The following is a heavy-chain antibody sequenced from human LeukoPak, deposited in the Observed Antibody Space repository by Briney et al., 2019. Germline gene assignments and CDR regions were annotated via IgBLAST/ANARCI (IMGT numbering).Heavy chain of an antibody. J-gene: IGHJ4*02. V-gene: IGHV4-39*07. D-gene: IGHD3-10*01. CDR2: IYYSRST. CDR3: ARDHVDGGFDY. CDR1: GGSISSSSYY. Sequence: SETLSLTCTVSGGSISSSSYYWGWIRQPPGKGLEWIGSIYYSRSTYYNPSLKSRVTISVDTSKNQFSLKLSSVTAADTAVYYCARDHVDGGFDYWGQGTLVTVSS.